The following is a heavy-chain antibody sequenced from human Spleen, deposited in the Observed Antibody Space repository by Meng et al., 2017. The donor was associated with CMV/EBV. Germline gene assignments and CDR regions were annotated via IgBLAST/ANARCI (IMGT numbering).Heavy chain of an antibody. CDR3: AKSGDTDTAMKDYGMDV. D-gene: IGHD5-18*01. Sequence: GGSLRLSCAASGFTIGSFAMDWVRQAPGKGLEWVAAIWYDGGAKYYADSVKGRLTISKDNTKNTLNLQMSSLRVEDTAVYFCAKSGDTDTAMKDYGMDVWGHGTTVTVSS. J-gene: IGHJ6*02. CDR2: IWYDGGAK. V-gene: IGHV3-33*06. CDR1: GFTIGSFA.